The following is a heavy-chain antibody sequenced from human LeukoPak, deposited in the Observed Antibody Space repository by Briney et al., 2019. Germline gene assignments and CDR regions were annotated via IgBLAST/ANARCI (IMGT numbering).Heavy chain of an antibody. Sequence: SETLSLTCAVYGGSFSGYYWSWIRQPPGKGLEWIGEINHSGSTNYNPSLKSRVTISVDTSKNQFSLKLSSVTAADTAVYYCARGTNWGSDYWGEGTLVGVSS. CDR3: ARGTNWGSDY. V-gene: IGHV4-34*01. CDR2: INHSGST. J-gene: IGHJ4*02. D-gene: IGHD7-27*01. CDR1: GGSFSGYY.